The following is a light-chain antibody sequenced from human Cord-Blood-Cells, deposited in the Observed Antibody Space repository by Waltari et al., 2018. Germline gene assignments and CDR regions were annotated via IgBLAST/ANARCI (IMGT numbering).Light chain of an antibody. J-gene: IGLJ3*02. V-gene: IGLV2-14*01. CDR3: SSYTSSSTV. Sequence: QSALTQPPSASGSPGQSVTISCTGTSRDVGGYNYVSWYQQHPGKAPKLMIYDVSNRPSGVSNRFSGSKSGNTASLTISGLQAEDEADYYCSSYTSSSTVFGGGTKLTVL. CDR2: DVS. CDR1: SRDVGGYNY.